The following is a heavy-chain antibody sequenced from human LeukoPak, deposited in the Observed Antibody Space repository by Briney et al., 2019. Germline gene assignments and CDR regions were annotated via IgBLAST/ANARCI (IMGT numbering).Heavy chain of an antibody. CDR1: GFTFSSYG. J-gene: IGHJ4*02. V-gene: IGHV3-30*02. D-gene: IGHD5-18*01. CDR3: AKVSAPWNSYGENYDY. CDR2: IRYDGSNK. Sequence: GGSLRLSCAASGFTFSSYGMPWVRQAPGKGLEWVAFIRYDGSNKYYADSVKGRFTISRDNSKNTLYLQMNSLRAEDTAVYYCAKVSAPWNSYGENYDYWGQGTLVTVSS.